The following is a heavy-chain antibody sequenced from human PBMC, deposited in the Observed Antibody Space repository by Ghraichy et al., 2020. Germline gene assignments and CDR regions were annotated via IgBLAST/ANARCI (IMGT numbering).Heavy chain of an antibody. Sequence: SETLSLTCTVSGGSISSYYWSWIRQPPGKGLEWIGYIYYSGSTNYNPSLKSRVTISVDTSKNQFSLKLSSVTAADTAVYYCARDPGTLYFDYWGQGTLVTVSS. V-gene: IGHV4-59*01. D-gene: IGHD1-1*01. CDR1: GGSISSYY. J-gene: IGHJ4*02. CDR2: IYYSGST. CDR3: ARDPGTLYFDY.